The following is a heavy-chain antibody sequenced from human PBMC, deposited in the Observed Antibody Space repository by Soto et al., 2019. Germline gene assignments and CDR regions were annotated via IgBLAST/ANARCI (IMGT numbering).Heavy chain of an antibody. CDR3: AKGFDPSAPFDY. CDR1: EFIFSSYA. Sequence: EVQLLECGGGLVQPGGSLRLSCAASEFIFSSYAMSWVSQAPENGMEWVSAISGSGGSTYCADSVKGGFTISRDKSKNTLYVQMISMRAEDTAVYYCAKGFDPSAPFDYWGQGTLVTVSS. V-gene: IGHV3-23*01. J-gene: IGHJ4*02. CDR2: ISGSGGST. D-gene: IGHD6-6*01.